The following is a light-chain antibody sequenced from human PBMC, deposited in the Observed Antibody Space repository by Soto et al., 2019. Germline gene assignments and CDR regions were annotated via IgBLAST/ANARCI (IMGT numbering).Light chain of an antibody. J-gene: IGLJ1*01. V-gene: IGLV2-14*01. CDR3: SSYTSSSTYV. Sequence: QSVPTQPASVSGSPGQSITISCTGASSDVGDYNYVSWYQHHPGKAPKLLIYEVNNRPSGVSDRFSGSKSGNVASLTISWLQAEDEADYYCSSYTSSSTYVFGTGTKVTVL. CDR2: EVN. CDR1: SSDVGDYNY.